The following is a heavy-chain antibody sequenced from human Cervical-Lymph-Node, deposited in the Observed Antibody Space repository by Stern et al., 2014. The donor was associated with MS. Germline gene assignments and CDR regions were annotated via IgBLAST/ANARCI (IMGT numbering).Heavy chain of an antibody. Sequence: VQLEESGSEVRKPGSSVNITCRASGDTFRSFAVNWVRQAPGQWLEWVGGIIPVFGTPTYAQKLQDRVTIISDESTNTVFVQLSSLSTDDTATYFCASAHPATRRGYKGMNVWGQGTTIAVSS. CDR2: IIPVFGTP. J-gene: IGHJ6*02. CDR3: ASAHPATRRGYKGMNV. CDR1: GDTFRSFA. D-gene: IGHD2-2*01. V-gene: IGHV1-69*01.